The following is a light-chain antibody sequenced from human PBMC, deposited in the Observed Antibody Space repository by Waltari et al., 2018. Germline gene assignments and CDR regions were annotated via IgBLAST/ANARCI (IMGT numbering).Light chain of an antibody. CDR3: SSYTSSNSYV. J-gene: IGLJ1*01. CDR1: SSDVGGYNY. Sequence: QSALTQPASVSGSPGQSITISCTGTSSDVGGYNYVSWYQQHPGKGPKLMTYDVSNRPSGVPNRVSGSKSGNTASLTISGLQAEDEADYDCSSYTSSNSYVFGTGTKVTVL. CDR2: DVS. V-gene: IGLV2-14*03.